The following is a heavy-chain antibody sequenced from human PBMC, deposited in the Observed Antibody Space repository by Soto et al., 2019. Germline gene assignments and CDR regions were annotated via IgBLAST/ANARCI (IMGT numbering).Heavy chain of an antibody. CDR2: TYYRSKWLS. Sequence: KASETLSLTCAVSGDSVSGNRASWNWIRQSPSRGLEFLGRTYYRSKWLSDYAESVKGRISIIPDTSANQFSLQLNSVTPEDSAVYYCARGGLRDFDNWGQGTLVTVSS. CDR1: GDSVSGNRAS. J-gene: IGHJ4*02. V-gene: IGHV6-1*01. D-gene: IGHD3-10*01. CDR3: ARGGLRDFDN.